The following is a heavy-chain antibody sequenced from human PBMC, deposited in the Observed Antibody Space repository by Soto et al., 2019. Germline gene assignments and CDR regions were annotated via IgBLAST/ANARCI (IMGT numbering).Heavy chain of an antibody. CDR3: ARAVSTKTAPIDY. CDR2: ITPSSVST. Sequence: QVQLVQSGAEVKNPGASVKISCKASGYTFTTYYMHWLRQARGQGLEWMVIITPSSVSTRYEHKFKDSVTMAMDTSTSTVYMELGSLRSEDTAVYYCARAVSTKTAPIDYCGQGTLVTVSS. V-gene: IGHV1-46*01. CDR1: GYTFTTYY. J-gene: IGHJ4*02. D-gene: IGHD4-17*01.